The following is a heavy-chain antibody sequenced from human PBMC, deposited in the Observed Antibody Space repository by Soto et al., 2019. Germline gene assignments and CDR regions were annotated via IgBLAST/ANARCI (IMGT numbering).Heavy chain of an antibody. J-gene: IGHJ6*02. CDR2: ISYDGSNK. CDR1: GFTFSSYG. D-gene: IGHD2-15*01. CDR3: AKSQSSRSDYYYYGMDV. Sequence: GGSLRLSCAASGFTFSSYGLHWVRQAPGKGLEWVAVISYDGSNKYYADSVKGRFTISRDNSKNTLYLQMNSLRAEDTAVYYCAKSQSSRSDYYYYGMDVWGQGTTVTVSS. V-gene: IGHV3-30*18.